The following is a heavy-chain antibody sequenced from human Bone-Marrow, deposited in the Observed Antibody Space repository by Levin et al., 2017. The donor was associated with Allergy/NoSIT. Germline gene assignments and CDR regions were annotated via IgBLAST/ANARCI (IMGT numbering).Heavy chain of an antibody. J-gene: IGHJ4*02. Sequence: SSQTLSLTCNVSGGSITNYLWTWIRRPAGKALEWIGRAYTSGHSNYNPSLQSRVTMSLDTSKKQFSLRLTSVTAADTAIYYCARTPEVATGYYFDIWGQGTLVTVSS. CDR1: GGSITNYL. CDR3: ARTPEVATGYYFDI. V-gene: IGHV4-4*07. CDR2: AYTSGHS. D-gene: IGHD5-12*01.